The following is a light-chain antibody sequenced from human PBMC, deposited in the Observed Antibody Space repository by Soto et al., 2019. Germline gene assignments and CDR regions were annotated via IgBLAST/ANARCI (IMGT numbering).Light chain of an antibody. Sequence: DIQMTQSPSTLSASVGDRVTITCRASQSIRSWLAWYQQKPGKAPRLLIYKASSLESGVPARFSGSGSGTDFTLTISSLQSEDLAVYHCQQYNKWPQTFGQGTKVDIK. J-gene: IGKJ1*01. CDR1: QSIRSW. V-gene: IGKV1-5*03. CDR2: KAS. CDR3: QQYNKWPQT.